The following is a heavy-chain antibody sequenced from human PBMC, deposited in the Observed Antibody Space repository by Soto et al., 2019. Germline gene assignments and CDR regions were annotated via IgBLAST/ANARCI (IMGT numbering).Heavy chain of an antibody. J-gene: IGHJ4*02. CDR1: GFPFSSYS. Sequence: GGSLRLSCAASGFPFSSYSLTWVRQAPGKGLEWVSYISSDGTTIHYAASVKGRFTVSRDNPKASLSLQMSSLRDEDSAVYYCARDDARKPPIYDTSGYYRALNYWGQGALVTVSS. V-gene: IGHV3-48*02. CDR3: ARDDARKPPIYDTSGYYRALNY. D-gene: IGHD3-22*01. CDR2: ISSDGTTI.